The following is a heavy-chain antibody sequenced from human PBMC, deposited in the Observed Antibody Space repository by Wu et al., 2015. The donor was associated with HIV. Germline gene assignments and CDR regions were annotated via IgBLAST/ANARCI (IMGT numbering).Heavy chain of an antibody. J-gene: IGHJ4*02. Sequence: QVQLVQSGAEVKKPGASVKVSCKASGYTFTGYYMHWVRQAPGQGLEWMGWINPNSGGTNYAQKFQGRVTMTRDTSISTAYMELSRLRSDDTAVYYCARSDYWFGEPTSFDYWGQGTLVTVSS. V-gene: IGHV1-2*02. CDR1: GYTFTGYY. D-gene: IGHD3-10*01. CDR2: INPNSGGT. CDR3: ARSDYWFGEPTSFDY.